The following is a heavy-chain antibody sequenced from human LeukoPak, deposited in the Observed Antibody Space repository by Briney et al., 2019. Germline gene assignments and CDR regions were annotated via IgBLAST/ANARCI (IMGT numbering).Heavy chain of an antibody. CDR2: IFPGDSDT. J-gene: IGHJ3*02. CDR1: GDSFTNYW. Sequence: GESLKISCKGSGDSFTNYWIGWVRQMPGKGLEWMGIIFPGDSDTRYSPSFQGQVTISADKSINTAYLQWSRLKASDTAMYYCARSYSSSWGAYDIWGQGTMVTVSS. CDR3: ARSYSSSWGAYDI. V-gene: IGHV5-51*01. D-gene: IGHD6-13*01.